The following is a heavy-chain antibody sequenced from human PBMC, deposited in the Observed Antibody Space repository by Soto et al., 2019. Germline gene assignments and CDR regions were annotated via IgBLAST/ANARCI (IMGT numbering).Heavy chain of an antibody. CDR1: GGTFNTYA. V-gene: IGHV1-69*19. D-gene: IGHD3-10*01. Sequence: QVQLVQSGAEMKKPGSSVKVSCQSSGGTFNTYAMNWVRQAPGQGPEWMGDISPMFGAANYAPKFQGRVTITADESTGTSYMQWSSLTSDDTAIYFCAREVQVHTPAFVYWGQGTLFTVSS. J-gene: IGHJ4*02. CDR3: AREVQVHTPAFVY. CDR2: ISPMFGAA.